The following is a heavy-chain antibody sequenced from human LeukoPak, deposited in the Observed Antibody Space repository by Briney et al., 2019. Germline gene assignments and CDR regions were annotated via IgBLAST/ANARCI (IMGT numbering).Heavy chain of an antibody. D-gene: IGHD3-10*01. CDR2: ISSNGGST. Sequence: GGSLRLSCAASGFTFSSYAMHWVRQAPGKGLEYVSAISSNGGSTYYANSAKGRFTISRDNSKNTLYLQMGSLRAEDMAVYYCARDSGDGAFDIWGQGTMVTVSS. CDR1: GFTFSSYA. V-gene: IGHV3-64*01. CDR3: ARDSGDGAFDI. J-gene: IGHJ3*02.